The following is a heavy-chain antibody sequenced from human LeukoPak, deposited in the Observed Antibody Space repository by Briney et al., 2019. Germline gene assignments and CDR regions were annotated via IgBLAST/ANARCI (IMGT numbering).Heavy chain of an antibody. D-gene: IGHD3-10*01. Sequence: SETLSLTCTVSGGSISSHYWSWIRQPPGKELEWIGYIYYSGSTNYNPSLKSRVTISVDTSKNQFSLKLSSVTAADTAVYYCARVEGKLAFDYWGQGTLVTVSS. CDR1: GGSISSHY. CDR2: IYYSGST. CDR3: ARVEGKLAFDY. J-gene: IGHJ4*02. V-gene: IGHV4-59*11.